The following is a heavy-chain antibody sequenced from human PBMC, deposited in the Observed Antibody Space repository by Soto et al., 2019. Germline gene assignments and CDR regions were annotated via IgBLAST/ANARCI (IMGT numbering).Heavy chain of an antibody. Sequence: SETLSLTCTVSGGSISSGGYYWSWIRQHPGKGLEWIGYIYYSGSTYYNPSLKSRVTISVDTSKNQFSLKLSSVTAADTAVYYCARVSPRRSGYFDDWGQGTLVTGSS. CDR3: ARVSPRRSGYFDD. V-gene: IGHV4-31*03. D-gene: IGHD3-3*01. J-gene: IGHJ4*02. CDR1: GGSISSGGYY. CDR2: IYYSGST.